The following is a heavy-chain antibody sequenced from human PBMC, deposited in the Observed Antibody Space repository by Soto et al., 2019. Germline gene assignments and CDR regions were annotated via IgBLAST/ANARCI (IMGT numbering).Heavy chain of an antibody. J-gene: IGHJ4*02. CDR1: GGSISNHY. CDR2: IYYNGNT. V-gene: IGHV4-59*11. CDR3: TRANWYSEY. D-gene: IGHD7-27*01. Sequence: QVQLQESGPGLVKPSETLSLTCSVSGGSISNHYLSWIRQPPGKGLEWIGYIYYNGNTNYNPSLKSRVTMSVDTSRNQISLKLTTVTAADTAVYYCTRANWYSEYWGQGTLGTVSS.